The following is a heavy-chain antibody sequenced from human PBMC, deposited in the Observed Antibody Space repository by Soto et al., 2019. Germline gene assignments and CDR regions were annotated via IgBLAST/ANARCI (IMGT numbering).Heavy chain of an antibody. J-gene: IGHJ5*02. CDR3: ARSSSSSNWYSDS. V-gene: IGHV4-59*01. D-gene: IGHD6-13*01. CDR2: VYYSGDT. Sequence: PSEPLSLTCTVSGGSINGYYWSLIRQPPGKELEWIGYVYYSGDTSYNPSLKSRVTMSVDTSENQFSLKLTSMTAADTAVYYCARSSSSSNWYSDSSAQGTLVTVSS. CDR1: GGSINGYY.